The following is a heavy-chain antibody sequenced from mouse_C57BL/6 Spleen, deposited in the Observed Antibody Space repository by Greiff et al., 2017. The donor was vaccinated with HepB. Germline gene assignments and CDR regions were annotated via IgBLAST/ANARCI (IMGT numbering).Heavy chain of an antibody. CDR2: FHPYNDDT. CDR3: ARGLLRYYAMDY. CDR1: GYTFTTYP. D-gene: IGHD1-1*01. J-gene: IGHJ4*01. V-gene: IGHV1-47*01. Sequence: VKVVESGAELVKPGASVKMSCKASGYTFTTYPIEWMKQNHGKSLEWIGNFHPYNDDTKYNEKFKGKATLTVEKSSSTVYLELSRLTSDDSAVYYCARGLLRYYAMDYWGQGTSVTVSS.